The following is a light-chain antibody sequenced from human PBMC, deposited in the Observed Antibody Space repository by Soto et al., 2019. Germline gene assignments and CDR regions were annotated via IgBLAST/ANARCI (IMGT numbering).Light chain of an antibody. CDR3: CSHAGSYPLDV. Sequence: QSVLTQPRSVSGSPGQSVTISCTGTSSDVGGYNYVSWYQQHPGKAPKLMIYDVSKRPSGVPDRFSGSKSGNTASLTISGRQADDEADYYCCSHAGSYPLDVFGSSPNATVL. CDR2: DVS. CDR1: SSDVGGYNY. J-gene: IGLJ1*01. V-gene: IGLV2-11*01.